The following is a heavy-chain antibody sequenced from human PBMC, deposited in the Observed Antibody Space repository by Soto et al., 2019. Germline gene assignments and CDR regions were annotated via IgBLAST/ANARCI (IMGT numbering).Heavy chain of an antibody. CDR2: IFYSGST. CDR1: RGSISSTIYS. V-gene: IGHV4-39*01. CDR3: ARQCRGVTCNWFVP. J-gene: IGHJ5*02. Sequence: SETLSLTCTVSRGSISSTIYSWDWIRQPPGKGLEWIGSIFYSGSTYYNPSLKSRVTISVDTSKNQFSLTLTSVTAADTAVYYCARQCRGVTCNWFVPWGQGTRVTVS. D-gene: IGHD2-15*01.